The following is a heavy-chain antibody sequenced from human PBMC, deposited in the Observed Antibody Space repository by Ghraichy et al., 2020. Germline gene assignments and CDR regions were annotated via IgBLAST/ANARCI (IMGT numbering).Heavy chain of an antibody. CDR2: ISGSGGST. V-gene: IGHV3-23*01. CDR1: GFTFSSYA. J-gene: IGHJ6*02. CDR3: AKDPARLAATFDYYYYGMDV. Sequence: GGSLRLSCAASGFTFSSYAMSWVRQAPGKGLEWVSAISGSGGSTYYADSVKGRFTISRDNSKNTLYLQMNSLRAEDTAVYYCAKDPARLAATFDYYYYGMDVWGQGTTVTVSS. D-gene: IGHD2-15*01.